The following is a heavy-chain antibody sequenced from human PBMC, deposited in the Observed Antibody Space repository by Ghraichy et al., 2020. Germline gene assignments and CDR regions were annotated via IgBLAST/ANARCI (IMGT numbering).Heavy chain of an antibody. CDR2: LNQDGSAK. V-gene: IGHV3-7*01. J-gene: IGHJ3*02. CDR3: ARYREGAFDI. Sequence: GGSLRLSCAASGFTFSSFWMNWVRQAPGKGLEWVANLNQDGSAKNCVDSVKGRFTISRDNAKNLLYLQMNSLTAEDTAVYYCARYREGAFDIWGQGTLVTVS. CDR1: GFTFSSFW.